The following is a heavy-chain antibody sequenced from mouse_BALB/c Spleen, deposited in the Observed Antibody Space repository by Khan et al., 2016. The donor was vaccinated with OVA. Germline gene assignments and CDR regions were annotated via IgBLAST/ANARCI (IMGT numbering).Heavy chain of an antibody. J-gene: IGHJ3*01. Sequence: QVQLKQSGPGLVAPSQSLSITCTVSGFSLTSYGVHWVRQHPGKGLAWLGIIWAGGSTNYNSALMSRLSISKDNSKSQVFLKMNSLQTDDTAMYYCARDTTATPYWGQGTLVTVSA. V-gene: IGHV2-9*02. CDR1: GFSLTSYG. CDR2: IWAGGST. CDR3: ARDTTATPY. D-gene: IGHD1-2*01.